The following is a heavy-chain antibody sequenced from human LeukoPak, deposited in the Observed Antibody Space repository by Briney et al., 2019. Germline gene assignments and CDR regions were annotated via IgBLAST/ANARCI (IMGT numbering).Heavy chain of an antibody. V-gene: IGHV3-7*01. CDR3: VGARSSLWSRQVSIWFDP. J-gene: IGHJ5*02. CDR1: GFTFSHHW. Sequence: GGSLRLSCSGSGFTFSHHWMTWVRQAPGKGLEWVANIKFDGSEKFYGDSAKGRFTISRDNAKNSLYLQMNSLRAEDTATYFCVGARSSLWSRQVSIWFDPWGQGTLVTVSS. D-gene: IGHD2-2*01. CDR2: IKFDGSEK.